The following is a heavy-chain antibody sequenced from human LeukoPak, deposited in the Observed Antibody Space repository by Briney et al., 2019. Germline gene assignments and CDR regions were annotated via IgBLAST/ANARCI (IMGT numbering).Heavy chain of an antibody. Sequence: GGSLRLSCAASGFTFSSYGMHWVRQAPGKGLEWVAVVWYDGSNKYYADSVMGRFTISRENSKNTLYLQMNGLRAEDTAVYYCARDYYGSGTYQDYWGQGTLVTVSS. J-gene: IGHJ4*02. V-gene: IGHV3-33*01. CDR2: VWYDGSNK. CDR1: GFTFSSYG. D-gene: IGHD3-10*01. CDR3: ARDYYGSGTYQDY.